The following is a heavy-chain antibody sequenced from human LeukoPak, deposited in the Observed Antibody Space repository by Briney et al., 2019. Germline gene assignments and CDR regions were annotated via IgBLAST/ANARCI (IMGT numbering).Heavy chain of an antibody. V-gene: IGHV3-15*01. CDR3: TSRRQDGW. CDR1: GFTFSDAW. D-gene: IGHD2-15*01. Sequence: PGGSLRFSCVGSGFTFSDAWMTWVRQAPGKGLEWVGRIKSKIDGGAIDYAEPVKGRFTISRDDSRNTLYLQMSSLKTEDTAVYYCTSRRQDGWWGQGTLVTVS. CDR2: IKSKIDGGAI. J-gene: IGHJ4*02.